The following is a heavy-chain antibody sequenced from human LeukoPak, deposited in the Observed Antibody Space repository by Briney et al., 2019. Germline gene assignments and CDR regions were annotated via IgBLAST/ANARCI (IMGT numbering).Heavy chain of an antibody. V-gene: IGHV3-21*01. J-gene: IGHJ4*02. CDR2: ISSSSSYI. D-gene: IGHD3-22*01. CDR3: ARDGYYYDSSGYYYFDY. CDR1: GFTFSSYS. Sequence: GGSLRLSCAASGFTFSSYSMNWVRQAPGKGLEWVSSISSSSSYIYYADSVKGRFTISRDNAKNSLYLQMNSLRAEDTAVYYCARDGYYYDSSGYYYFDYWGQGTLVTVSS.